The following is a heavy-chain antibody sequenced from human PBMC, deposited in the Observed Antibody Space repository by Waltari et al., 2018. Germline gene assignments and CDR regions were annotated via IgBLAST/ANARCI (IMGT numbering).Heavy chain of an antibody. CDR2: ISWNSGTT. V-gene: IGHV3-9*01. Sequence: EVQLVESGGGLVQPGRSLRLSCAASGFTFDDYAMNLGRQAPGKGLEWVSGISWNSGTTGYADSVKGRFTVSRDNAKNSLYLQMNSLRAEDTALYYCAKDLSVAATGFDYWGQGTLVTVSS. CDR1: GFTFDDYA. D-gene: IGHD6-19*01. CDR3: AKDLSVAATGFDY. J-gene: IGHJ4*02.